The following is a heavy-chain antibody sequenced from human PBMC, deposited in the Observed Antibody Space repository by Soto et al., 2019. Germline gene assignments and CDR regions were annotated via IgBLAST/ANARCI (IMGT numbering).Heavy chain of an antibody. CDR3: ARDETGDSYYYYYGMDV. D-gene: IGHD7-27*01. CDR2: ILPIFGTT. J-gene: IGHJ6*02. V-gene: IGHV1-69*01. CDR1: GGTFNIYN. Sequence: QVQLVQSGAEVKKPGSSVKVSCKASGGTFNIYNINWVRQAPGQGLEWMGGILPIFGTTNYAQRFQGRLTIIADDSTSTAYMELGSLRSEDTAVYYCARDETGDSYYYYYGMDVWGQGTTVTVTS.